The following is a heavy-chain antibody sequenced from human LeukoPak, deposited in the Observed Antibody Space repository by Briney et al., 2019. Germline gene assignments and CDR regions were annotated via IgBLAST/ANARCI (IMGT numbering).Heavy chain of an antibody. CDR2: ISWDGGST. V-gene: IGHV3-43D*03. CDR1: GFTFDDYA. CDR3: AKVGRQLVIYSGQSYYYYYMDV. Sequence: PGGSLRLSCAASGFTFDDYAMHWVRQAPGKGLEWVSLISWDGGSTYYADSVKGRFTISRDNSKNSLYLQMNSLRAEDTALYYCAKVGRQLVIYSGQSYYYYYMDVWGKGTTVTVSS. D-gene: IGHD6-13*01. J-gene: IGHJ6*03.